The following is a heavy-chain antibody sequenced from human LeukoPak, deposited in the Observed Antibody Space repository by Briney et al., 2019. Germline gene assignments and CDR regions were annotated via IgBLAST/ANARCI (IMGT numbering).Heavy chain of an antibody. D-gene: IGHD1-26*01. CDR2: INPISGAT. J-gene: IGHJ4*02. V-gene: IGHV1-2*02. CDR3: ARDLGGAYYFVY. Sequence: GASVKVSCKASGYTFTGYYIRWVRQAAGQGREWMGWINPISGATTYVQECQGRVTMTRDTSISTAYMELSRMRSDDTAVYYCARDLGGAYYFVYWGQGTLVTVSS. CDR1: GYTFTGYY.